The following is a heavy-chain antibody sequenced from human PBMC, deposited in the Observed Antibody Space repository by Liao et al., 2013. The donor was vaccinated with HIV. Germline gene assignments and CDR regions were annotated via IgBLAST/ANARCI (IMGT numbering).Heavy chain of an antibody. CDR1: GGSISSYY. V-gene: IGHV4-4*07. CDR3: ARAVRYYDSMRFVDYWYFDL. D-gene: IGHD3-22*01. CDR2: IYTSGST. Sequence: QVQLQESGPGLVKPSETLSLTCTVSGGSISSYYWSWIRQPAGKGLEWIGRIYTSGSTNYNPSLKSRVTISVDTSKNQFSLKLSSVTAADTAVYYCARAVRYYDSMRFVDYWYFDLWGRGTLVTVSS. J-gene: IGHJ2*01.